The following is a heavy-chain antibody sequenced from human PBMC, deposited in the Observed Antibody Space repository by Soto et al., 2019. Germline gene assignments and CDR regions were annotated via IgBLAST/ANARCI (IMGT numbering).Heavy chain of an antibody. CDR2: INSDGSTT. D-gene: IGHD2-15*01. CDR3: ACSGCSCYGCCLDH. V-gene: IGHV3-74*01. J-gene: IGHJ4*02. CDR1: GFTFSSYW. Sequence: EVQLVESGGGLVQPGGSLRLSCGGSGFTFSSYWMYWVRQAPGKGLVWVSRINSDGSTTNYVDSVKGRFTISRDNAKYTLYMRMNSLGAEVASGEYGACSGCSCYGCCLDHWGQGTLVTVSS.